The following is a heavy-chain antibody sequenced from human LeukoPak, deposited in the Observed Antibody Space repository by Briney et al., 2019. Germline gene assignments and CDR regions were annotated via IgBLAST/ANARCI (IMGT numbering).Heavy chain of an antibody. CDR3: VKEVVATIPPL. V-gene: IGHV1-69*05. CDR2: IIPIFGTA. Sequence: SVKVSCKASGGTFSSYAISWVRQAPGQGLEWMGGIIPIFGTANYAQKFQGRVTITTDESTSTAYMELSSLRSEDTAVYYCVKEVVATIPPLWGQGTLVTVSS. J-gene: IGHJ4*02. CDR1: GGTFSSYA. D-gene: IGHD5-12*01.